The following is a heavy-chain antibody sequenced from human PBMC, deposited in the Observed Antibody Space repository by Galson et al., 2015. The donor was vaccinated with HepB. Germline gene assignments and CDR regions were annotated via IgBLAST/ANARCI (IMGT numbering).Heavy chain of an antibody. D-gene: IGHD3-16*01. Sequence: SVKVSCKASGGTFSSYAISWVRQAPGQGLEWMGGIIPIFGTANYAQKFQGRVTITADESTSTAYMELSSLRSEDTAVYYCARLDGAYEGGGANYYMDVWGKGTTVTVSS. V-gene: IGHV1-69*13. CDR1: GGTFSSYA. CDR3: ARLDGAYEGGGANYYMDV. J-gene: IGHJ6*03. CDR2: IIPIFGTA.